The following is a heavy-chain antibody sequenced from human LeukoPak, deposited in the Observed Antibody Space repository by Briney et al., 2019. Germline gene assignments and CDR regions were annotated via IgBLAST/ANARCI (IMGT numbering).Heavy chain of an antibody. J-gene: IGHJ5*02. Sequence: GGSLRLSCAASGFTFSSYAMHWVRQAPGKGLEWVAVISYDGSNKYYADSVKGQFTISRDNSKNTLYLQMNSLRAEDTAVYYCARDHGYSTYNWFDPWGQGTLVTVSS. CDR2: ISYDGSNK. V-gene: IGHV3-30-3*01. D-gene: IGHD5-18*01. CDR1: GFTFSSYA. CDR3: ARDHGYSTYNWFDP.